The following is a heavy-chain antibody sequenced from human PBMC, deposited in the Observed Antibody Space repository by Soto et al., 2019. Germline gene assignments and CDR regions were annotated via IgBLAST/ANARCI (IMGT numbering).Heavy chain of an antibody. CDR2: ISAYNGNT. CDR1: GYTLTSYG. V-gene: IGHV1-18*04. J-gene: IGHJ4*02. CDR3: ARDGGGRRGVVVIPESESRFDY. D-gene: IGHD3-22*01. Sequence: ASVKVSCKASGYTLTSYGISWVRQAPGQGLEWMGWISAYNGNTNYAQKLQGRVTMNTDTSTSTAYMELRSLRSDDTAVYYCARDGGGRRGVVVIPESESRFDYWGRGSLVTVSS.